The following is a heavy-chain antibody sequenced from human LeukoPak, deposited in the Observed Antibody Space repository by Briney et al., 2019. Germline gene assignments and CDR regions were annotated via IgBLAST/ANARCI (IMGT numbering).Heavy chain of an antibody. J-gene: IGHJ6*02. D-gene: IGHD3-16*02. V-gene: IGHV4-59*01. CDR1: GGSISSYY. CDR2: IYYSGST. Sequence: PSETLSLTCTVSGGSISSYYWSWIRQPPGKGLEWIGYIYYSGSTNYNPSLKSRVTISVDTSKNQFSLKLSSVTAADTAVYYCARGPPAVINPVYYYYGMDVWGQGTTVTVSS. CDR3: ARGPPAVINPVYYYYGMDV.